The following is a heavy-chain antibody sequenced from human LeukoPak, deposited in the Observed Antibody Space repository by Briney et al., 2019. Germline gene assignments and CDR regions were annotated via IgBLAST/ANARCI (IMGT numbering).Heavy chain of an antibody. J-gene: IGHJ4*02. CDR3: ARDPTLYGSGSYNSPY. V-gene: IGHV4-30-4*01. Sequence: PSQTLSLTCTVSGGSISSGDYYWSWIRQPPGKGLEWIGYIYYSGSTYYNPSLKSRVTISVDTSKNQFSLKLSSVTAADTAVYYCARDPTLYGSGSYNSPYWGQGTLVTVSS. D-gene: IGHD3-10*01. CDR2: IYYSGST. CDR1: GGSISSGDYY.